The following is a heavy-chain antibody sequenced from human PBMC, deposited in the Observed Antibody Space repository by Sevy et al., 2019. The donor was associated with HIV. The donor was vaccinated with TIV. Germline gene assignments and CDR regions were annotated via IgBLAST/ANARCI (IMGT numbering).Heavy chain of an antibody. CDR2: ISAYNGNT. J-gene: IGHJ6*02. Sequence: ASVKVSCKASGYTFTSYGISWVRQAPGQGLEWMGWISAYNGNTNYAQKLQGRVTMTTDTSTSTAYMELRSLRSDDTAVYYCARDGDIVVVPAATNTYYYGMDVWGQGTTVTVSS. CDR3: ARDGDIVVVPAATNTYYYGMDV. D-gene: IGHD2-2*01. CDR1: GYTFTSYG. V-gene: IGHV1-18*01.